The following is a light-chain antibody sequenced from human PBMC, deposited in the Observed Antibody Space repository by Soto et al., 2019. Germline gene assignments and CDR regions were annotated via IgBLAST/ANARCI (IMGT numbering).Light chain of an antibody. CDR1: QSVSSY. CDR3: QQRSNWPIT. CDR2: DAS. J-gene: IGKJ5*01. Sequence: EIVLIQSPATLSLSPGERSTLSCMAIQSVSSYLAWYQQKPGQAPRLLIYDASNRATGIPARFSGSGSGTDFTLTISSLEPEDFAVYYCQQRSNWPITFGQGTRLEIK. V-gene: IGKV3-11*01.